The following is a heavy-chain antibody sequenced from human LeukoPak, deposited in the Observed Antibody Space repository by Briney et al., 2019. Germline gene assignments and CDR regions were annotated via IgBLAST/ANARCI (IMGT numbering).Heavy chain of an antibody. V-gene: IGHV3-23*01. J-gene: IGHJ5*02. CDR2: ISGSGGST. CDR1: GFTFSSYV. CDR3: AKEARQSAGFSRFDP. D-gene: IGHD6-13*01. Sequence: GGSLTLSCAASGFTFSSYVMSWVRQAPGKGLEWVSVISGSGGSTYYADSVKGRFTISRDNSKNTLYLQMNSLRAEDTAVYYCAKEARQSAGFSRFDPWGQGTLVTVSS.